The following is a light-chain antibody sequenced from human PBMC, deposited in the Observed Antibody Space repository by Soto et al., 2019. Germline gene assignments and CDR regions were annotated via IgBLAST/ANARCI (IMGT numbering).Light chain of an antibody. J-gene: IGKJ1*01. Sequence: DIQMTQSPSTLSASVGDRVTITCRASQSISSWLAWYQQKPGKAPKLLIYDASSLESGVPSRFRGSGSGTEFTLTISSLQPDDFATYYCQQYNSIGWTFGQGTKVEIK. CDR3: QQYNSIGWT. CDR1: QSISSW. CDR2: DAS. V-gene: IGKV1-5*01.